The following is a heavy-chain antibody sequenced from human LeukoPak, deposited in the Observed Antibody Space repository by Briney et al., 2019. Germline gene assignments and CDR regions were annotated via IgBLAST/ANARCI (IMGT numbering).Heavy chain of an antibody. CDR1: GGSISSYY. CDR2: IYYSGST. D-gene: IGHD3-22*01. CDR3: ARGSSGYYSSYMDV. J-gene: IGHJ6*03. Sequence: TSETLSLTCTVSGGSISSYYWSWIRQPPGKGLEWIGYIYYSGSTDYNPSLKSRVTISVDTSKNQFSLKLSSVTAADTAVYYCARGSSGYYSSYMDVWGKGTTVTVSS. V-gene: IGHV4-59*01.